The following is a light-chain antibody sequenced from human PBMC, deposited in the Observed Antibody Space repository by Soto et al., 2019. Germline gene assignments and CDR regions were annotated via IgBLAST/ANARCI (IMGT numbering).Light chain of an antibody. CDR3: QQHDTSPRT. V-gene: IGKV3-20*01. Sequence: EVMLTQSPGTLSLSPGERATLSCRASQSDSSNYLAWYQQKSGQAPRLLIYGASNRATGIPDRFSGSGSGTDFTLTIRRLEPEDFAVYYCQQHDTSPRTFGQGTKVEFK. CDR2: GAS. CDR1: QSDSSNY. J-gene: IGKJ1*01.